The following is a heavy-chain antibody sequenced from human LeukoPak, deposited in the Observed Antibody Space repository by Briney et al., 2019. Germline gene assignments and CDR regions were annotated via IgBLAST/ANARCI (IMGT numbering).Heavy chain of an antibody. V-gene: IGHV3-21*01. Sequence: GGSLRLSCAASGFTFGSYSMNWVRQAPGKGLAWVSSISSSSSYIYYADSVKGRFTIPRDNAKNSLYLQVNSLRAEDTAVYYCAREGTYSSSPTFDLWGQGTLVTVSS. CDR2: ISSSSSYI. J-gene: IGHJ5*02. D-gene: IGHD6-6*01. CDR3: AREGTYSSSPTFDL. CDR1: GFTFGSYS.